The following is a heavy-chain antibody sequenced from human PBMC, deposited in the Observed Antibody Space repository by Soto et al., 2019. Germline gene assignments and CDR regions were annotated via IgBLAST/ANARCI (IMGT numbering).Heavy chain of an antibody. CDR2: ISTYNDNT. CDR3: ARSRGLFEWSPDFDY. J-gene: IGHJ4*02. D-gene: IGHD3-3*01. Sequence: QVQLVQSGAEVKKPGASVKVSCKTSGYTFNSYRINWVRHAPGQGLEWMGCISTYNDNTNYGQKLQGRVIMTTDTSTSTAFKELTSLTSDDTAVYFCARSRGLFEWSPDFDYWGQGTLVTVSS. V-gene: IGHV1-18*01. CDR1: GYTFNSYR.